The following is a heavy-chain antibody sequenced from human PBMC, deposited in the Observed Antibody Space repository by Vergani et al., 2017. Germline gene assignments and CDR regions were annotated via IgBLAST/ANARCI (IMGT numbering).Heavy chain of an antibody. D-gene: IGHD2-2*01. CDR3: ARDYCSSTSCFHDY. V-gene: IGHV4-4*07. CDR2: IYTSGST. Sequence: QVQLQESDPGLVKPSETLSLTCTVSVSSISSYYWSWIRQPAGKGLEWLGRIYTSGSTNYNPSLKSRVTMSVDTSKNQLSLKVSSVTDADTAVYYCARDYCSSTSCFHDYWDQGTVVTVSS. J-gene: IGHJ4*02. CDR1: VSSISSYY.